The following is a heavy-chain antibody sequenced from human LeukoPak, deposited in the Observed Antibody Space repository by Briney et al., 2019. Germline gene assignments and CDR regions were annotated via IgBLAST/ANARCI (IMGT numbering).Heavy chain of an antibody. D-gene: IGHD1-26*01. CDR3: ARHPGVGANDTFDL. Sequence: PSETPSLTCTVSGASISTYYWSWIRQPPGKGLEWIGYVYNSGNTYYNPSLNSRASISEDTSKNQLSLKVNSVTAADTAVYYCARHPGVGANDTFDLWGQGTMVTISS. CDR2: VYNSGNT. J-gene: IGHJ3*01. CDR1: GASISTYY. V-gene: IGHV4-59*08.